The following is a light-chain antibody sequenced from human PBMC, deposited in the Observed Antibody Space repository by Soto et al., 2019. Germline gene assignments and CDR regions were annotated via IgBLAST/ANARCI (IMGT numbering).Light chain of an antibody. CDR1: QSVSSSY. Sequence: EIVLTQSPATLSLSPGERATLSCMASQSVSSSYLAWYQQKPGQAPRLLIYGASSRATGIPDRFSGSGSGTDFTLTISRLEPEDFAVYYCQQYGSSPPTWTFGQGTKVDIK. V-gene: IGKV3-20*01. J-gene: IGKJ1*01. CDR2: GAS. CDR3: QQYGSSPPTWT.